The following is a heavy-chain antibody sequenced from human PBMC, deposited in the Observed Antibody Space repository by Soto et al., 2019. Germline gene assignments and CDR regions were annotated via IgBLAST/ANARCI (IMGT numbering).Heavy chain of an antibody. CDR3: ARDEASIAAQGDFDY. J-gene: IGHJ4*01. D-gene: IGHD6-6*01. V-gene: IGHV3-30-3*01. CDR2: ISYDGSNK. Sequence: GWYLRLSCAASGFTFSSYAMHWVRQAPGKGLEWVAVISYDGSNKYYADSVKGRFTISRDNSKNTLYLQMNSLRAEDTAVYYCARDEASIAAQGDFDYWGHGTRVTVSA. CDR1: GFTFSSYA.